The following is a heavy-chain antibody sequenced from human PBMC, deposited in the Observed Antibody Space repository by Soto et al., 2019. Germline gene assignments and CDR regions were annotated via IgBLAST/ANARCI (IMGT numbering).Heavy chain of an antibody. V-gene: IGHV3-30*18. Sequence: QVQLVESGGGVVQPGRSLRLSCAASGFTFSSYGMHWVRQAPGKGLEWVAVISNDGSNTNNADSVKGRFTISRDNSKNTLNLQMNSLRAEDTAVYYCAKDRSGGSTSYCFDYWGQGTLVTVSS. J-gene: IGHJ4*02. CDR1: GFTFSSYG. CDR2: ISNDGSNT. D-gene: IGHD6-19*01. CDR3: AKDRSGGSTSYCFDY.